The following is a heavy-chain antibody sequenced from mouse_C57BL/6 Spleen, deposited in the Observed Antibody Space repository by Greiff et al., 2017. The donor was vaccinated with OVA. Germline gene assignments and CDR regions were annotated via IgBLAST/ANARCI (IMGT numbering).Heavy chain of an antibody. Sequence: VQLQQSGPELVKPGASVQIPCKASGYTFTDYNMDWVKQSHGKSLEWIGDINPNNGGTNYNQKFKGKATLTVDKSSSTAYMELRSLTSEDTAVYYCARRDDYYAMDYWGQGTSVTVSS. CDR1: GYTFTDYN. CDR3: ARRDDYYAMDY. CDR2: INPNNGGT. V-gene: IGHV1-18*01. J-gene: IGHJ4*01.